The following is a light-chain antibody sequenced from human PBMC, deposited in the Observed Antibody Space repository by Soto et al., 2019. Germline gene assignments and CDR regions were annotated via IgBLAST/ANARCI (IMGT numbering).Light chain of an antibody. Sequence: DIQMTQSPSTLSASVGDRVTITCRASQSISSWLAWYQQKPGKAPKLLIYDASNLESGVPSRFSGSGSGTEFTLTISSLQPDDFATYYCQHYNSYSEAFGQGTKVELK. V-gene: IGKV1-5*01. CDR2: DAS. CDR3: QHYNSYSEA. CDR1: QSISSW. J-gene: IGKJ1*01.